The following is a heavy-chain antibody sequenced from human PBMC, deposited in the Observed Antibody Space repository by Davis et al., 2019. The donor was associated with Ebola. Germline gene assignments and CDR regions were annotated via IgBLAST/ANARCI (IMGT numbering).Heavy chain of an antibody. V-gene: IGHV3-21*01. D-gene: IGHD6-6*01. CDR3: ARDRSRGSMPAFY. CDR1: GFTFSSYS. J-gene: IGHJ4*02. CDR2: ISDSSSYI. Sequence: PGGSLRLSCAASGFTFSSYSMNWVRQAPGKGLEWVSSISDSSSYIYYADSVKGRFTISRDNAKNSLYLHMNSLRAEDTAVYYCARDRSRGSMPAFYWGQGTLVTVSS.